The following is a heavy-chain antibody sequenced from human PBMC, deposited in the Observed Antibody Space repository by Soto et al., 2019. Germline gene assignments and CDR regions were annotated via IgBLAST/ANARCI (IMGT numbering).Heavy chain of an antibody. Sequence: QVQLVESGGGVVQPGRSLTLSCAASGFTFSRFSMHCVRQAPGKGLAWVAVISYDGSNTHYAESVKGRFNISRDDSKNTVALQMNNLRGEDPAVYYCARDHGMVLTYYDDGMDVWGQGTTVTVSS. D-gene: IGHD2-8*01. CDR2: ISYDGSNT. CDR3: ARDHGMVLTYYDDGMDV. V-gene: IGHV3-30-3*01. CDR1: GFTFSRFS. J-gene: IGHJ6*02.